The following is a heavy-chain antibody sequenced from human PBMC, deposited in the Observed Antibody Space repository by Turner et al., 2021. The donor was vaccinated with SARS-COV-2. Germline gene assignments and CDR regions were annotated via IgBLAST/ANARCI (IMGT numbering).Heavy chain of an antibody. CDR2: IYSGGST. Sequence: EVQLVESGGGLSQPGGSLRLSCAASGPTVSSNYMSCVRQAPEKGLEWVSVIYSGGSTYYADSVKGRFTISRDNSKNTLYLQMNSLGAEDTAVYYCARDLYYYGMDVWGQGTTVTVSS. V-gene: IGHV3-53*01. CDR1: GPTVSSNY. CDR3: ARDLYYYGMDV. J-gene: IGHJ6*02.